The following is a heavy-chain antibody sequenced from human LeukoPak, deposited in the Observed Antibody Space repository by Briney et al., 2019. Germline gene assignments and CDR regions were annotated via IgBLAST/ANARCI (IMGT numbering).Heavy chain of an antibody. CDR3: ARDPHCSSASCYAAFDI. CDR2: ISYDGSNK. V-gene: IGHV3-30*04. CDR1: GSTFSSYA. J-gene: IGHJ3*02. D-gene: IGHD2-2*01. Sequence: GGSLRLSCAASGSTFSSYAMHWVRQAPDKGLEWVAVISYDGSNKYYADSVRGRFTISRDNSKNTLYLQMNSLRAEDTAVYYCARDPHCSSASCYAAFDIWGQGTMVTVSS.